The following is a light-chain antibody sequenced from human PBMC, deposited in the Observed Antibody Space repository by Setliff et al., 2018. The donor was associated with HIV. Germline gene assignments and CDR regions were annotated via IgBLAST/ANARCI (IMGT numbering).Light chain of an antibody. Sequence: QSALTQPPSVSAAPGQKVTISCSGSSSNIGNNYVSWYQQLPGTAPKLLIYDNNKRPSGIPDRFSGSKSGTSATLGITGLQTGDEADYYCGTWDSSLSACVFGTGTKVTVL. CDR2: DNN. V-gene: IGLV1-51*01. CDR1: SSNIGNNY. J-gene: IGLJ1*01. CDR3: GTWDSSLSACV.